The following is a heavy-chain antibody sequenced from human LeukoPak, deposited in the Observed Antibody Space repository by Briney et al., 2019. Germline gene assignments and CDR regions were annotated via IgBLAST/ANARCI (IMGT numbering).Heavy chain of an antibody. CDR2: INTQGTYT. V-gene: IGHV3-74*01. J-gene: IGHJ4*02. Sequence: GGSLRLSCAVSGTTFSSYWMHWVRQDPGRGLLWVSRINTQGTYTNHADSVKGRFTISRDNAKNTLYLQMSSLRADDTAVYYCVIDLGDYNDFWGQGTLVSVSS. D-gene: IGHD2-15*01. CDR1: GTTFSSYW. CDR3: VIDLGDYNDF.